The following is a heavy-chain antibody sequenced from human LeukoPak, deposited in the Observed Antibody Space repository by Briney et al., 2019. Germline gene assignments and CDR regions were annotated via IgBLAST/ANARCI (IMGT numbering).Heavy chain of an antibody. J-gene: IGHJ4*02. V-gene: IGHV4-59*08. D-gene: IGHD1-26*01. CDR3: ARHGSGSYGSFDY. Sequence: PSETLSLTCTVSGGSISSYYWSWIRQPPGKGLEWIGYIYYSGSTNYNPSLKSRVTISVDTSKNQFSLKLSSVTAAHTAVYCCARHGSGSYGSFDYWGQGTLVTVSS. CDR1: GGSISSYY. CDR2: IYYSGST.